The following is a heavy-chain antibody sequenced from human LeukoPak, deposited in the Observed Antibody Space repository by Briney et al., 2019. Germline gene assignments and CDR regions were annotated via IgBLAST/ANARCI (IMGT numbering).Heavy chain of an antibody. Sequence: PSETLSLTCTVSGGSISGAGYSWGWIRQPPGKGLEWIGSVYYSGNTDYNPSLRSRLTMSVDTTKNQFLLRLRSVTAADTAVYYCARRPGGYYGLGSRLGNWGQGTLVTVSS. D-gene: IGHD3-10*01. CDR1: GGSISGAGYS. CDR2: VYYSGNT. J-gene: IGHJ4*02. V-gene: IGHV4-39*01. CDR3: ARRPGGYYGLGSRLGN.